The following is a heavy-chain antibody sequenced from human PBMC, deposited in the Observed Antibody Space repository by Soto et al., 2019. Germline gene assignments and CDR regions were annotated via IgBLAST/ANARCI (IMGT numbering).Heavy chain of an antibody. CDR2: ISNTGGGT. J-gene: IGHJ4*02. V-gene: IGHV3-23*01. Sequence: EVQLLDSGGGLVQPGGSLGLSCAASGFTFNNYAMNWVRQAPGMGLEWVATISNTGGGTYYADSVKGRFTISRDNSKNTLYLQMSSLRVEDTAVYYCAKDQLAGNFDYWGQGTQVTVSS. D-gene: IGHD1-1*01. CDR3: AKDQLAGNFDY. CDR1: GFTFNNYA.